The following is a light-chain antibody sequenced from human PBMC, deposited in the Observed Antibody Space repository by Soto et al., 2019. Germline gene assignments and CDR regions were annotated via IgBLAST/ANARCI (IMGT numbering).Light chain of an antibody. V-gene: IGKV1-39*01. CDR1: QSIASY. CDR3: QQSYSSPPT. Sequence: DIQMTQSPSSLSASVGDSVTITCRASQSIASYVNWYQQKPGKAPKLLIFAASSLQSGVPSRFSGSRSGPDFTLTISSLQPEDFATYYCQQSYSSPPTFGQGTKVDIK. J-gene: IGKJ1*01. CDR2: AAS.